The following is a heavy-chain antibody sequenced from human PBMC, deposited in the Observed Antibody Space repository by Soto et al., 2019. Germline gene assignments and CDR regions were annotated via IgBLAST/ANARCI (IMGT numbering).Heavy chain of an antibody. CDR1: GFTFSNAW. J-gene: IGHJ4*02. Sequence: GGSLRLSCAASGFTFSNAWMSWVRQAPGKGLEWVGRIKSKTDGGTTDYAAPVKGRFTISRDDSKNTLYLQMNSLKTEDTAVYYCTTEVMPPPYCSGGSCYYLVDYWGQGTLVTVSS. D-gene: IGHD2-15*01. V-gene: IGHV3-15*01. CDR2: IKSKTDGGTT. CDR3: TTEVMPPPYCSGGSCYYLVDY.